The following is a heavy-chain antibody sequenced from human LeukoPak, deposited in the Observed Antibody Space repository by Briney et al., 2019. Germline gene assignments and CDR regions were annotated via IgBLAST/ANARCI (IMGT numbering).Heavy chain of an antibody. Sequence: GESLKISFKVSGYNFAIYWIGWVRQMPGKGLEWMGITYPGDSDTRYSPSFQGQVTMSVDKSIGTAYLQWSSLKASDTAIYYCARHSSWSSVTTPFDYWGQGTLVAVSS. CDR2: TYPGDSDT. D-gene: IGHD4-17*01. V-gene: IGHV5-51*01. CDR1: GYNFAIYW. CDR3: ARHSSWSSVTTPFDY. J-gene: IGHJ4*02.